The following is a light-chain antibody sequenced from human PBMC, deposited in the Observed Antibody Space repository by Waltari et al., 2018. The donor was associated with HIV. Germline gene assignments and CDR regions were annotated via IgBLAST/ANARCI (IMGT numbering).Light chain of an antibody. CDR1: QDISNY. J-gene: IGKJ5*01. CDR2: DAS. Sequence: DIQMTQSPSSLSASVGDRVTITCQASQDISNYLNWYQQKPGKAPKLLIYDASKLETGVPSRFSGSGSWTDFTFTISSLQPEDIATYYCQQYDNLPITFGQGTRLEIK. CDR3: QQYDNLPIT. V-gene: IGKV1-33*01.